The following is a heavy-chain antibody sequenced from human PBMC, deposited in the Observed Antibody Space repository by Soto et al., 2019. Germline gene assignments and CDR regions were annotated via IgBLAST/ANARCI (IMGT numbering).Heavy chain of an antibody. CDR3: ARESYRGMDV. CDR1: GGSISIYY. V-gene: IGHV4-59*01. Sequence: SETLSLTCTVSGGSISIYYWSWIRQPPGKGLEWIGYIYYSGSTNYNPSLKSRVTISVDTSKNQFSLKLSSVTAADTAVYYCARESYRGMDVWGQGTTVTVSS. D-gene: IGHD3-16*02. CDR2: IYYSGST. J-gene: IGHJ6*02.